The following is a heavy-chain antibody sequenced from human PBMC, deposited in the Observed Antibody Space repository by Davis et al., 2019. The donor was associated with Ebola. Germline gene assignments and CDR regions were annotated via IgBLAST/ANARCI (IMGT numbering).Heavy chain of an antibody. CDR2: IYHSGST. D-gene: IGHD6-6*01. J-gene: IGHJ4*02. CDR3: ARGSIAVYYFDY. CDR1: GYSISSGYY. Sequence: PSETLSLTCTVSGYSISSGYYWGWIRQPPGKGLEWIGSIYHSGSTYYNPSLKSRVTISVDTSKNQFSLKLSSVTAADTAVYYCARGSIAVYYFDYWGQGTLVTVSS. V-gene: IGHV4-38-2*02.